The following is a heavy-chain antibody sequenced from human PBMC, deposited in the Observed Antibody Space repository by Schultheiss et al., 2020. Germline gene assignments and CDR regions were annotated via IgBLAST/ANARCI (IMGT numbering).Heavy chain of an antibody. CDR3: ARAMRIQLWLNAFDI. J-gene: IGHJ3*02. CDR1: GYFISSGYY. V-gene: IGHV4-38-2*02. D-gene: IGHD5-18*01. CDR2: IYYSGST. Sequence: SQTLSLTCSVSGYFISSGYYWGWIRQPPGKGLEWIGSIYYSGSTYYNPSLKSRVTISVDTSKNQFSLKLSSVTAADTAVYYCARAMRIQLWLNAFDIWGQGRMVTV.